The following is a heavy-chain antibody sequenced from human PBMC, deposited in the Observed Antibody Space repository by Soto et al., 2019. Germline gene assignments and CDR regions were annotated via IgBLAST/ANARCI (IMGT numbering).Heavy chain of an antibody. Sequence: PSETLSLTCTVSGGSISSGGYYWSWIRQHPGKGLEWIGYIYYSGSTYYKPSLKNRVNISVDTSKNQLSLKMSSVTAADTAVYFCARGRGVWRFGELSSYYFDYWGQGTLVTVSS. CDR1: GGSISSGGYY. CDR2: IYYSGST. V-gene: IGHV4-31*03. J-gene: IGHJ4*02. D-gene: IGHD3-10*01. CDR3: ARGRGVWRFGELSSYYFDY.